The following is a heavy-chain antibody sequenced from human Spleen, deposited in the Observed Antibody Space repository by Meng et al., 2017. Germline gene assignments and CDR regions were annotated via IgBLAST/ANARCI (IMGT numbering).Heavy chain of an antibody. CDR2: ISGDST. D-gene: IGHD3-22*01. CDR3: ARGSYDSSGYQTGVDS. CDR1: GFSVSHNY. Sequence: GESLKISCAASGFSVSHNYMSWVRQAPGKGLEWVSSISGDSTYYADSGKGRFPISRDNSKNTLYLQMNSLATEDTAVYYCARGSYDSSGYQTGVDSWGQGTLVTVSS. V-gene: IGHV3-38-3*01. J-gene: IGHJ4*02.